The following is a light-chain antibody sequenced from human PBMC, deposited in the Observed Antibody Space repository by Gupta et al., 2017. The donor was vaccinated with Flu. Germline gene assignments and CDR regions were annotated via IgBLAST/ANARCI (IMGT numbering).Light chain of an antibody. CDR2: DVN. V-gene: IGLV2-11*01. CDR3: CSYAGSYSWV. Sequence: QSALTQPRSVSGSPGQSVSSSCTGTSSDVGDYVYVSWYQQYPGKAPKFIIYDVNKRPSGVPDRFSASKSGNTTSLTISGLQAEDDADYYCCSYAGSYSWVFGGGTKLTVL. CDR1: SSDVGDYVY. J-gene: IGLJ3*02.